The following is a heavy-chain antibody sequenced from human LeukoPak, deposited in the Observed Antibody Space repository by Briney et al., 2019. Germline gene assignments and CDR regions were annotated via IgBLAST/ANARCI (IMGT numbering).Heavy chain of an antibody. CDR3: ARDKDYGGKGDY. CDR2: IIPIFGTA. J-gene: IGHJ4*02. CDR1: GYTFSSYA. D-gene: IGHD4-23*01. Sequence: ASVKVSCKASGYTFSSYAISWVRQAPGQGLEWMGGIIPIFGTANYAQKFQGRVTITADESTSTAYMELSSLRSEDTAVYYCARDKDYGGKGDYWGQGTLVTVSS. V-gene: IGHV1-69*13.